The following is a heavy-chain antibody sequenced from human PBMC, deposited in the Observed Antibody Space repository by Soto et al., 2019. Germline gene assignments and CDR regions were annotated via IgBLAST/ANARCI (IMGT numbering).Heavy chain of an antibody. CDR2: TFPDGTA. Sequence: PWVTLCLTCAVSGVTISSRNWWNWVRPPPQSRLAYIRETFPDGTANSDSCYNRRIAISVDTSKNQFSLKLAYYSAADTAIYFSASGVYDTRLNYICFDFWGQGTMVTVSS. CDR3: ASGVYDTRLNYICFDF. V-gene: IGHV4-4*02. D-gene: IGHD3-10*01. J-gene: IGHJ4*02. CDR1: GVTISSRNW.